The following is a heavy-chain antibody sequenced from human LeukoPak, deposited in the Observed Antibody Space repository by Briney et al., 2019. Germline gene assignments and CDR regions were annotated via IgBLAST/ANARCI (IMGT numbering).Heavy chain of an antibody. J-gene: IGHJ4*02. D-gene: IGHD6-19*01. Sequence: GGSLRPSCAASGFTFSSYAMSWVRQAPGKGLEWVSAISGSGGSTYYADSVKGRFTISRDNSKNTLYLQMNSLRAEDTAVYYCAITTVAGNVGLFYWGQGTLVTVSS. V-gene: IGHV3-23*01. CDR3: AITTVAGNVGLFY. CDR2: ISGSGGST. CDR1: GFTFSSYA.